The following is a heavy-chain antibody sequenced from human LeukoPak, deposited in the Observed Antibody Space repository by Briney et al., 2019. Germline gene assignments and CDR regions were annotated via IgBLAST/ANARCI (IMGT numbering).Heavy chain of an antibody. CDR1: GFTFSNFW. D-gene: IGHD6-25*01. V-gene: IGHV3-7*01. CDR2: VNQDGSAK. CDR3: VTAAAGRDENPIS. J-gene: IGHJ5*02. Sequence: QPGGSLRLSCAASGFTFSNFWMSWVRQAPGKGLEWVAIVNQDGSAKHYVDSVKGRFTISRDNAKNSLYLQMDSLRAEDTAVYYCVTAAAGRDENPISWGQGTLVTVSS.